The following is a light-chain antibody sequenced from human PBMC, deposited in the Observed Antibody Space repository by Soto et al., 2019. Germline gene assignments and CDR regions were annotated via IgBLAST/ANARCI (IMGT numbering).Light chain of an antibody. V-gene: IGLV1-47*02. CDR3: AAWDNSLSGRV. CDR1: SSNIGVNY. J-gene: IGLJ3*02. Sequence: QSVLTQAPSASVTPGQRVTISCSGSSSNIGVNYVYWYQQVPGTAPKLLVFDDNQRPSGVPDRFSDSKSGTSAFLAISGLRSEDEADYYCAAWDNSLSGRVFGGGTQLTVL. CDR2: DDN.